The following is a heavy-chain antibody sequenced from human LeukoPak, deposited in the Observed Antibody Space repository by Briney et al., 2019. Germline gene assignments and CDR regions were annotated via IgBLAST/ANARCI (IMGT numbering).Heavy chain of an antibody. J-gene: IGHJ6*02. CDR1: GYTFTGYY. Sequence: GASVKVSCKASGYTFTGYYMHWVRQAPGQGLEWMGWINPNSGGTDYAQKFQGRVTMTRDTSISTAYMELSGLRSDDTAVYYCARSKVLRYFDWLLYSEGTEGMDVWGQGTTVTVSS. D-gene: IGHD3-9*01. V-gene: IGHV1-2*02. CDR2: INPNSGGT. CDR3: ARSKVLRYFDWLLYSEGTEGMDV.